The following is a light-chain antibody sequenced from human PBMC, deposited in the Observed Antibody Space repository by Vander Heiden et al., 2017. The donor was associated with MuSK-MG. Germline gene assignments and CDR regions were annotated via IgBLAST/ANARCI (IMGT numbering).Light chain of an antibody. CDR1: SSDVGSYNL. CDR3: CSYAGSSTPQVV. V-gene: IGLV2-23*02. CDR2: EVS. Sequence: QSALTQPASVSGSPGQSITISCTGTSSDVGSYNLVSWYQQHPGKAPKLMSYEVSKRPSGVSNRFSGSKSGNTASLTISGLQAEDEADYYCCSYAGSSTPQVVFGGGTKLTVL. J-gene: IGLJ2*01.